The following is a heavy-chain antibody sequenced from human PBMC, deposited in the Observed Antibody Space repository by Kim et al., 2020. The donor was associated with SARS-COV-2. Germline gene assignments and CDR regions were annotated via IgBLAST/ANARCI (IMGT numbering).Heavy chain of an antibody. Sequence: GGSLRLFCAASGFTFSSYSMNWVRQAPGKGLEWVSSISSSSSYIYYADSVKGRFTISRDNAKNSLYLQMNSLRAEDTAVYYCARDGRPIVGADYLDYWGQGTLVTVSS. V-gene: IGHV3-21*01. D-gene: IGHD1-26*01. CDR1: GFTFSSYS. J-gene: IGHJ4*02. CDR3: ARDGRPIVGADYLDY. CDR2: ISSSSSYI.